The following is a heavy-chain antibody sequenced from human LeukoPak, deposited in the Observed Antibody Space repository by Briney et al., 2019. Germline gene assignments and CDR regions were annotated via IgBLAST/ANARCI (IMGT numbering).Heavy chain of an antibody. CDR2: IYYSGST. V-gene: IGHV4-34*01. J-gene: IGHJ4*02. Sequence: SETLSLTCAVYGGSFSGYYWSWIRQPPGKGLEWIGSIYYSGSTYYNPSLKSRVTISVDTSKNQFSLKLSSVTAADTAVYYCARSLWFGELLWGAFDYWGQGTLVTVSS. CDR1: GGSFSGYY. D-gene: IGHD3-10*01. CDR3: ARSLWFGELLWGAFDY.